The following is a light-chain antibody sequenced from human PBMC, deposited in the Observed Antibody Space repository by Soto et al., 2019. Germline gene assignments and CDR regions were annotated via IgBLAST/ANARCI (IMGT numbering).Light chain of an antibody. CDR1: SSDIGGYKY. J-gene: IGLJ3*02. Sequence: QSALTQPPSASGSPGQSVTISCTGTSSDIGGYKYVSWYQQHTGKAPKLLIYEVSKRPSGVPDRFSGSKSGNTASLTVSGLQAADEADYYCCSYAGSYNWVFGGGTKVTVL. CDR3: CSYAGSYNWV. CDR2: EVS. V-gene: IGLV2-8*01.